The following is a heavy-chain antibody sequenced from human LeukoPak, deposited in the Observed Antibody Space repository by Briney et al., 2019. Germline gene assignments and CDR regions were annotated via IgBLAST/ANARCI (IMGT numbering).Heavy chain of an antibody. CDR2: INHSGST. D-gene: IGHD5-18*01. CDR1: GGSFSGYY. J-gene: IGHJ4*02. CDR3: ASIRGYRYAYEDF. V-gene: IGHV4-34*01. Sequence: NPSETLSLTCAVYGGSFSGYYWSWIRQPPGKGLEWIGEINHSGSTNYNPSLKSRVSISVDTSRNQFSLNLRSVTAADTAVYFCASIRGYRYAYEDFWGQGTLVTVSS.